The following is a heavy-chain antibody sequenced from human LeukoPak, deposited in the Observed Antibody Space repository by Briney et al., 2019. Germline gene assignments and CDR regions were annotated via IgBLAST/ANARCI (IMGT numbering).Heavy chain of an antibody. V-gene: IGHV4-34*01. Sequence: PSETLPLTCAVYGGSFSGYYWSWIRQPPGKGLEWIGEINHSGSTNYNPSLKSRVTISVDTSKNQFSLKLSSVTAADTAVYYCAKRKTYYDYVWGSYRYMDPFDYWGQGTPVTVSS. CDR1: GGSFSGYY. J-gene: IGHJ4*02. D-gene: IGHD3-16*02. CDR2: INHSGST. CDR3: AKRKTYYDYVWGSYRYMDPFDY.